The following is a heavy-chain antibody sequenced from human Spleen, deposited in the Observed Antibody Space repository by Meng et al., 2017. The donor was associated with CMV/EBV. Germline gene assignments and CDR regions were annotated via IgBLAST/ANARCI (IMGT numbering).Heavy chain of an antibody. Sequence: TSGVGVGWIRQPPGKALEWLALIYWNDDKRYSPSLKNTVTITKDASRNRVVLTMTIMDPVDTATYYCVHSRRYYDTSGFYTALLDYWGQGTLVTVSS. V-gene: IGHV2-5*01. J-gene: IGHJ4*02. CDR3: VHSRRYYDTSGFYTALLDY. CDR1: TSGVG. D-gene: IGHD3-22*01. CDR2: IYWNDDK.